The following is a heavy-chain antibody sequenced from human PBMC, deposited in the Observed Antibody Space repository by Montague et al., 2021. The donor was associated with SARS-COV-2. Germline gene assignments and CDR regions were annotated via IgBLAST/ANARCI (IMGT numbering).Heavy chain of an antibody. D-gene: IGHD4-11*01. CDR1: GGSFCGYY. J-gene: IGHJ6*02. CDR3: ACGEITTRGLIYYYGMDV. V-gene: IGHV4-34*01. Sequence: SETLSLTCAVYGGSFCGYYWTWIRQSPRKGLEWIGEINHSGSTNYNPSLKSRVTISVDTSKNQFSLKLSSVTAADTAVYYCACGEITTRGLIYYYGMDVWGQGTTVTVSS. CDR2: INHSGST.